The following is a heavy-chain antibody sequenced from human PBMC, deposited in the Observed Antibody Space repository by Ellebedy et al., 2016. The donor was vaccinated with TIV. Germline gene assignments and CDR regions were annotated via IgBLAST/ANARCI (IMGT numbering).Heavy chain of an antibody. CDR3: ARDAGYSSSWLVY. J-gene: IGHJ4*02. V-gene: IGHV3-38-3*01. Sequence: GESLKISXAASGFTVSSNEMSWVRQAPGRGLEWVSSISGGSTYSADSRKGRFTISRDNSKNTLHLQMNSLRAEDAAVYYCARDAGYSSSWLVYWGQGTLVTVSS. D-gene: IGHD6-13*01. CDR1: GFTVSSNE. CDR2: ISGGST.